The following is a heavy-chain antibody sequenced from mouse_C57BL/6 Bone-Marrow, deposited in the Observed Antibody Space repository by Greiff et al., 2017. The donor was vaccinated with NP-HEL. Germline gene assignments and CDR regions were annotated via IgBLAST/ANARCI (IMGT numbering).Heavy chain of an antibody. V-gene: IGHV1-85*01. J-gene: IGHJ4*01. CDR2: IYPRDGST. Sequence: QVQLQQSGPELVKPGASVKLSCKASGYTFTSYDINWVKQRPGQGLEWIGWIYPRDGSTKYNEKFKGKATLTVDTSSSTAYMELHSLTSEDSAVYFCAMLTTVGFYAMDYWGQGTSVTVSS. CDR3: AMLTTVGFYAMDY. D-gene: IGHD1-1*01. CDR1: GYTFTSYD.